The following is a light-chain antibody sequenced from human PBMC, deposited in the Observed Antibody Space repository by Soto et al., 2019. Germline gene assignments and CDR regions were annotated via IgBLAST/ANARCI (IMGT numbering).Light chain of an antibody. CDR2: KAS. CDR3: QQHNSYSQT. Sequence: DIQMTQSPSTLSASVGDRVTITCRASQSISNWLAWYQQKPGKAPKRLIYKASSLESGVPSRFSGSGSGTEFTLTISRLQPDDFAPYYCQQHNSYSQTFGQGTKVEIK. J-gene: IGKJ1*01. CDR1: QSISNW. V-gene: IGKV1-5*03.